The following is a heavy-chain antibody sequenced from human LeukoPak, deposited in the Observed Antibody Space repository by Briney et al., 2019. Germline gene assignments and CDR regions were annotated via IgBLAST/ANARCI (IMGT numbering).Heavy chain of an antibody. J-gene: IGHJ4*02. V-gene: IGHV3-9*01. CDR1: GFYFLDHP. CDR3: AKEIRRGDSPLDS. CDR2: IGNSLSK. Sequence: GGSLTLSCSASGFYFLDHPIHWVRQAPGKGPGWVSGIGNSLSKGYADSVRGRFTISRDNAGNSVYLQMKSLRPEDTALYYCAKEIRRGDSPLDSWGQGTLVTVSS.